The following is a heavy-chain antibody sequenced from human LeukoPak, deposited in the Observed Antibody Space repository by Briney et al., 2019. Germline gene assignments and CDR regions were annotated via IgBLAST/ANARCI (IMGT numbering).Heavy chain of an antibody. CDR3: ARTLATTVTTQFDS. D-gene: IGHD4-17*01. CDR1: GGSISSSSYY. V-gene: IGHV4-39*01. CDR2: IYYSGST. Sequence: PSETLSLTCTVSGGSISSSSYYWGWIRQPQGTGLEWSVSIYYSGSTYYNPSLKSRVTISEKTEKNQFSLKLSSVTAADTAVYYCARTLATTVTTQFDSWGQGTLVTVPS. J-gene: IGHJ5*01.